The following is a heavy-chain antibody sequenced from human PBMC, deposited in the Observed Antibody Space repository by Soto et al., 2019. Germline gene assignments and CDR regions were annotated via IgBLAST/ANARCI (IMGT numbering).Heavy chain of an antibody. CDR3: ARSDNVAAAETNVGWFDP. Sequence: QVQLQESGPGLVKPSETLSLTCTVSGGSISSYYWSWIRQPPGKGLEWIGYIYYSGSTNYNPSLKSRVTISVDTSKNQFPLKLSSVTAADTAVYYCARSDNVAAAETNVGWFDPWGQGTLVTVSS. CDR2: IYYSGST. CDR1: GGSISSYY. D-gene: IGHD6-13*01. V-gene: IGHV4-59*08. J-gene: IGHJ5*02.